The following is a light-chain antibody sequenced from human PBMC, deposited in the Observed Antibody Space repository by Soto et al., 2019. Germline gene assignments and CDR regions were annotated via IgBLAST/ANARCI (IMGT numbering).Light chain of an antibody. J-gene: IGLJ1*01. CDR3: ATRAGSNAV. V-gene: IGLV2-8*01. Sequence: QSALTQPPSASGSPGQSVTIPCTGTSSDVGAYNYVSWYQQHPGKAPKLVIYEVSKRPSGVPDRFSGSKSGNTASLTVSGRPGEDDAGYYCATRAGSNAVFGNGIKVTVL. CDR2: EVS. CDR1: SSDVGAYNY.